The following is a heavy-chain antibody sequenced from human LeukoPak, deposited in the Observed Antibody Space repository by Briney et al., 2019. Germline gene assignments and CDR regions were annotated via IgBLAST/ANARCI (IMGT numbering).Heavy chain of an antibody. CDR2: IYYSGST. CDR3: ARDSGGATYFDY. CDR1: GGSISSYY. V-gene: IGHV4-59*01. J-gene: IGHJ4*02. D-gene: IGHD3-16*01. Sequence: SETLCLTCTVSGGSISSYYWSWIRQPPGKGLEWIGYIYYSGSTNYNPSLKSRVTISVDKSKNQFSLKVSSVTAADTAVYYCARDSGGATYFDYWGQGTLVTVSS.